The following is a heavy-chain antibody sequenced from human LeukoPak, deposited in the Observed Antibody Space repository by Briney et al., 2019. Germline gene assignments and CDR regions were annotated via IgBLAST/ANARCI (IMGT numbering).Heavy chain of an antibody. CDR3: VRVVTTRSGWYHFDS. CDR2: SATTKPNSCTT. V-gene: IGHV3-72*01. CDR1: GFRITDHH. Sequence: PGGSLRLSCAGAGFRITDHHMDWVRQAPGKGLEWIGRSATTKPNSCTTQYAASVRGRFTISRDDSQNSLYLHLNSLKADDTAVYYCVRVVTTRSGWYHFDSWGLGTLVTVSS. J-gene: IGHJ4*02. D-gene: IGHD6-13*01.